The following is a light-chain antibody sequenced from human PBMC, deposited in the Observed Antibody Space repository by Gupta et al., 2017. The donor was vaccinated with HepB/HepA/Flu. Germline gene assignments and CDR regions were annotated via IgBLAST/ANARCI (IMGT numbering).Light chain of an antibody. V-gene: IGKV1-39*01. CDR2: AAS. CDR1: QSISSY. CDR3: QQSYSTPPLAIT. J-gene: IGKJ5*01. Sequence: DIQMTQSPSSLSASVGDRVTITCRASQSISSYLNWYQQKPGKAPKLLIYAASSLQSGVPSRFSGSGSGTXFTXTISSLXPEEFATYYCQQSYSTPPLAITFGXGTRLEIK.